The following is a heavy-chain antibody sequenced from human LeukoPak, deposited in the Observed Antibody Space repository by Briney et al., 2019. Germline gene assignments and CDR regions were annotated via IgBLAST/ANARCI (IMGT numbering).Heavy chain of an antibody. CDR2: ISGSGGST. CDR3: AKAGAVAARGFDY. D-gene: IGHD6-19*01. Sequence: GGSLGLSCAASGFTFSSYAMSWVRQAPGKGLEWVSAISGSGGSTYYADSVKGRFTISRDNSKNTLYLQMNSLRADDTAVYYCAKAGAVAARGFDYWGQGTLVTVSS. CDR1: GFTFSSYA. J-gene: IGHJ4*02. V-gene: IGHV3-23*01.